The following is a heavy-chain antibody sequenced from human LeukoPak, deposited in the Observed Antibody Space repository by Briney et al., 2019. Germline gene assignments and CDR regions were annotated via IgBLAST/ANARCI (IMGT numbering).Heavy chain of an antibody. J-gene: IGHJ3*01. CDR3: ARDMSTRVTPISYAFDV. Sequence: VASVKVSCKASGYTFTGYYMHWVRQAPGQGLEWMGWNNPNSGGTNYAQKFQGRVTMTRDTSISTAYMELSRLRSDDTAVYYCARDMSTRVTPISYAFDVWGQGTMVTVSS. V-gene: IGHV1-2*02. D-gene: IGHD4-23*01. CDR1: GYTFTGYY. CDR2: NNPNSGGT.